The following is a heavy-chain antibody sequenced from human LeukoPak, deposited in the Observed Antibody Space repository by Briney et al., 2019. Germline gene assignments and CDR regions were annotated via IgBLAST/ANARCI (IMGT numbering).Heavy chain of an antibody. Sequence: PGGSLRLSCAASGFTFSSNGMHWVRQAPGKGLEWVALIRYDGINKYYADSVEGRFTISRDNSKNTLYLQMNSLRTEDTAVYYCAKDSGDSSGLFDHWGQGTLVTVSS. CDR1: GFTFSSNG. CDR3: AKDSGDSSGLFDH. D-gene: IGHD3-22*01. V-gene: IGHV3-30*02. J-gene: IGHJ4*02. CDR2: IRYDGINK.